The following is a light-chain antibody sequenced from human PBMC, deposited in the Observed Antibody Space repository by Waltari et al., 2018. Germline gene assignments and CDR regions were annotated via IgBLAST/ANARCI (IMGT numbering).Light chain of an antibody. CDR3: QQFHTFT. CDR1: QGITNY. Sequence: DIQLTQAPSFLSASVGDRVSIACRASQGITNYLAWYQKKPGKAPKLLIYAASTLQSGVPSRFSGSGSGTDFTLTISSLQPEDFATYCCQQFHTFTFGPGTKVDIK. J-gene: IGKJ3*01. CDR2: AAS. V-gene: IGKV1-9*01.